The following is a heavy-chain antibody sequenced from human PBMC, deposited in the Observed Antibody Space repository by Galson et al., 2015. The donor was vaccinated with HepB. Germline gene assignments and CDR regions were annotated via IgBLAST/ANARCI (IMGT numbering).Heavy chain of an antibody. V-gene: IGHV4-39*01. CDR2: VYYRGDT. CDR1: GASFWSSDYY. D-gene: IGHD3-16*01. Sequence: ETLSLTCTVSGASFWSSDYYWGWVRQPPGKGLEWIGNVYYRGDTYYNPSLKSQVTMSVETSRNQFSLRMRSVTAADTAVYYCARVNRQYDSWFDPWGQGTLVIVSA. J-gene: IGHJ5*02. CDR3: ARVNRQYDSWFDP.